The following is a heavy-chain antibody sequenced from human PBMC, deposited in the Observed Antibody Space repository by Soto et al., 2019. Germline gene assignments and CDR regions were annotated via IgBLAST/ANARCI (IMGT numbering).Heavy chain of an antibody. CDR1: GGSISSGGYC. V-gene: IGHV4-31*02. CDR3: ARESRGYFDDP. D-gene: IGHD3-9*01. J-gene: IGHJ5*02. CDR2: IYYSGST. Sequence: PSETLSLTCTVSGGSISSGGYCWSWIRQHPGKGLEWIGHIYYSGSTYYNPSLKSRVTISVDTSKNQFSLKLSSVTAADTAVYYCARESRGYFDDPWGQGTLVTVSS.